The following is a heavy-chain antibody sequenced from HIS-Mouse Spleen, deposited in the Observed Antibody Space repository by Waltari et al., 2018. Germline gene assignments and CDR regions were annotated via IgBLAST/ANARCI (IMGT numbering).Heavy chain of an antibody. CDR3: ARDLELDAFDI. J-gene: IGHJ3*02. V-gene: IGHV3-74*01. D-gene: IGHD1-1*01. CDR1: AFTFSSYW. CDR2: SNSDGSST. Sequence: EVQLVESGGGLVQPGGSLRPSCAASAFTFSSYWMHWVRQAPGKGLVWVSRSNSDGSSTSYADSVKGRFTISRDNAKNTLYLQMNSLRAEDTAVYYCARDLELDAFDIWGQGTMVTVSS.